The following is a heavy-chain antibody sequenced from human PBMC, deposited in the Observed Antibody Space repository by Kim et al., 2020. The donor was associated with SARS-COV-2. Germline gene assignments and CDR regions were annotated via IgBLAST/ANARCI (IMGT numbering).Heavy chain of an antibody. J-gene: IGHJ4*02. CDR2: NT. CDR3: ARSYGSATDY. Sequence: NTGYAQKFQGRVTMTRNTSISTAYMELSSLRSEDTAVYYCARSYGSATDYWGQGTLVTVSS. D-gene: IGHD4-17*01. V-gene: IGHV1-8*01.